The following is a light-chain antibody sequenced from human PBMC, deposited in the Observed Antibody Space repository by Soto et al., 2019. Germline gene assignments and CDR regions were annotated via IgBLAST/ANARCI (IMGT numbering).Light chain of an antibody. V-gene: IGLV2-14*01. CDR2: QVT. Sequence: QSALTQPASVSGSLGQSITISCTGTTRDIAGYNYISWYQQLPGKAPKLMIYQVTIRPSGLSNRFSGSKSGNTASLTISGRQADDEADYYCTTSPSCTSRDVFGTGTKVTVL. CDR1: TRDIAGYNY. J-gene: IGLJ1*01. CDR3: TTSPSCTSRDV.